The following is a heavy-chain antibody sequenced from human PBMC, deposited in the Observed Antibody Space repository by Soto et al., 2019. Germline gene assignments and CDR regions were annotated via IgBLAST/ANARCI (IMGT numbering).Heavy chain of an antibody. V-gene: IGHV4-59*08. CDR2: IYYSGST. CDR1: GGSISSYY. J-gene: IGHJ6*03. Sequence: SETLSLTCTVSGGSISSYYWSWIRQPPGKGLEWIGYIYYSGSTNYNPSLKSRVTISVDTSKNQFSLKLSSVTAADTAVYYCARRRPNHDYYYYYMDVWGKGTTVTVSS. CDR3: ARRRPNHDYYYYYMDV.